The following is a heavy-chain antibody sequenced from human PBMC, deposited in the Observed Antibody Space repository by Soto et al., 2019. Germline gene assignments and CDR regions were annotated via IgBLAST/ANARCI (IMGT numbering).Heavy chain of an antibody. CDR2: INIDGST. CDR3: AKNYYLEN. V-gene: IGHV3-23*01. CDR1: GFSFSRFA. Sequence: GGSLRPSCATPGFSFSRFAMTWVRQGPGKGPEWVSSINIDGSTYYADSVKGRFTISRDDSKNTLFLQMNSLRTEDTAIYYCAKNYYLENWGQGTLVTVSS. J-gene: IGHJ4*02.